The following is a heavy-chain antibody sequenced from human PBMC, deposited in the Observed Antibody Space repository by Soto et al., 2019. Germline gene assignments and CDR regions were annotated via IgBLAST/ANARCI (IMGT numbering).Heavy chain of an antibody. D-gene: IGHD3-3*01. Sequence: ASVKVSCKASGYTFTSYGISWVRQAPGQGLEWVGWISAYNGNTNYAQKLQGRVTMTTDTSTSTAYMELRSLRSDDTAVYYCAREPNYYDFWGGYYTGPWYYYYGMDVWGQGTTVTV. CDR3: AREPNYYDFWGGYYTGPWYYYYGMDV. CDR2: ISAYNGNT. CDR1: GYTFTSYG. J-gene: IGHJ6*02. V-gene: IGHV1-18*01.